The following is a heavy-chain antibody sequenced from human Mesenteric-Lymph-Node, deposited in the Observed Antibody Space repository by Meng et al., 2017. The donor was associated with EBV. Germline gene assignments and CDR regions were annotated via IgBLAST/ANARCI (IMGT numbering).Heavy chain of an antibody. J-gene: IGHJ5*01. CDR2: IIPILGTT. CDR1: GYTFTSYY. V-gene: IGHV1-46*01. Sequence: QVRLVQSGAEVKKPGASVKVSCKASGYTFTSYYMHWVRQAPGQGLEWMGGIIPILGTTNYAQKFRDRVTVTADESTTTAYMELTSLRFDDTAVYYCANHSTRWYVLDSWGQGTLVTVSS. D-gene: IGHD2-2*01. CDR3: ANHSTRWYVLDS.